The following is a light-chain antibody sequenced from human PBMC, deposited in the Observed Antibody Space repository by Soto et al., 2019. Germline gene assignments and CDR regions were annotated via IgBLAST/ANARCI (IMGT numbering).Light chain of an antibody. Sequence: QSVLTQPPSASGSPGQSVAISCTGTSSDVGGYNYVSWYQQHPGKAPKLMIYEVNKRPSGVPDRFSGSKSGNTASLTVSGLQAEDEADSYCSSYACRSNVFGTGTKVTVL. J-gene: IGLJ1*01. CDR2: EVN. V-gene: IGLV2-8*01. CDR3: SSYACRSNV. CDR1: SSDVGGYNY.